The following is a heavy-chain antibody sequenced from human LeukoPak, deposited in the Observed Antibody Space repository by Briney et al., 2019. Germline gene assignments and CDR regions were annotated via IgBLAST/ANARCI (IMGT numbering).Heavy chain of an antibody. J-gene: IGHJ3*01. V-gene: IGHV4-4*07. CDR3: AVGRPRNATRLDDGYDF. CDR1: GGSITTYY. Sequence: PSETLSFTCTVSGGSITTYYWSWIRQPAGKGLEWIGRISTSGRTNYNPSLKSRLTMSADTSKNQFSLILNSVTAADTAVYYCAVGRPRNATRLDDGYDFWGQGTMVTVSS. D-gene: IGHD1-1*01. CDR2: ISTSGRT.